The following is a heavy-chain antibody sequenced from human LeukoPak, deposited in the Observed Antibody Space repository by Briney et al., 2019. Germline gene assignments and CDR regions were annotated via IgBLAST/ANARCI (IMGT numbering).Heavy chain of an antibody. CDR1: GFTFSSHA. Sequence: GGSLRLSCAASGFTFSSHAMSWVRQAPGKGLEWVSAINSDSYYTYYADSVKGRFTISRDNSKNTLYLQMNSLRAEDTAVYYCARGSEEDYDILTGYHTQYYFDYWGQGTLVTVSS. CDR2: INSDSYYT. J-gene: IGHJ4*02. CDR3: ARGSEEDYDILTGYHTQYYFDY. V-gene: IGHV3-23*05. D-gene: IGHD3-9*01.